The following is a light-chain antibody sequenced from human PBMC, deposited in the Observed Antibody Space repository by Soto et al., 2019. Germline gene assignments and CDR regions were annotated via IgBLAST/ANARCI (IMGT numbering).Light chain of an antibody. CDR3: CSYARGSTLV. Sequence: QSALTQPASVSGSPGQSITISCTGTSSDVGNYNLVSWYQQHPGKAPKLMIYEDSKRPSGVSNRFFGSKSGNTASLTISGLQAEDEADYFCCSYARGSTLVFGGGTKLTVL. CDR1: SSDVGNYNL. V-gene: IGLV2-23*01. J-gene: IGLJ3*02. CDR2: EDS.